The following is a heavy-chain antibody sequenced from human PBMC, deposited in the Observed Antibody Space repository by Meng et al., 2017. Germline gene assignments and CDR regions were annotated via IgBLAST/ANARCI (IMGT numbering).Heavy chain of an antibody. D-gene: IGHD3-3*01. Sequence: VRRPGSVPVRVGPQVPLALTWTISGGSGRCGVYYWSWIRQPPGKGLEWIGYIYYRGSTNYNPSRKSRVTISVDTSKNQFSLKLISVTAADTAVYYCAREAIFGVAPGALDYWGQGTLVTVSS. J-gene: IGHJ4*02. CDR2: IYYRGST. V-gene: IGHV4-61*08. CDR1: GGSGRCGVYY. CDR3: AREAIFGVAPGALDY.